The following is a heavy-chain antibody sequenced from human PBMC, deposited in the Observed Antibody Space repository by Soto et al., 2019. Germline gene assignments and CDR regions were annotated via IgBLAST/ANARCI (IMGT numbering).Heavy chain of an antibody. V-gene: IGHV3-33*01. J-gene: IGHJ6*02. CDR3: ARGNSDYYYYGMDV. CDR2: IWYDGSNK. Sequence: QVQLVESGGGVVQPGRSLRLSCAASGFTFSSYGMHWVRQAPGKGLEWVAVIWYDGSNKYYADSVKGRFTISRDNSKNTLYLQMNSLRAEDTAVYYCARGNSDYYYYGMDVWGQGTPVTVSS. D-gene: IGHD1-1*01. CDR1: GFTFSSYG.